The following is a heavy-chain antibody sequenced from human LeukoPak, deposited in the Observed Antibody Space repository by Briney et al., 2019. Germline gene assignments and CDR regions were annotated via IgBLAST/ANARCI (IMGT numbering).Heavy chain of an antibody. CDR1: GGXISSYY. V-gene: IGHV4-59*08. CDR3: ARHSLTVTTGAFDI. CDR2: KYHRGST. J-gene: IGHJ3*02. Sequence: PSETLSLTCTVSGGXISSYYCSWLRQPPGKGREWIGYKYHRGSTVYNPSLRSRVIMSLDTSKNQFSLKLTSVTAADTAIYYCARHSLTVTTGAFDIWGQGTMVTASS. D-gene: IGHD4-17*01.